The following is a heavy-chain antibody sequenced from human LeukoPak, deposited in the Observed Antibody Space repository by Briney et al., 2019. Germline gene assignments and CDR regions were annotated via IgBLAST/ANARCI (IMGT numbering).Heavy chain of an antibody. J-gene: IGHJ4*02. V-gene: IGHV5-51*01. D-gene: IGHD3-10*01. CDR2: IYPGDSDT. CDR1: GYSFTSYW. CDR3: AIERFGELLSPTFDY. Sequence: GESLKISCKGSGYSFTSYWIGWVRQMPGEGLEWMGIIYPGDSDTRYSPSFQGQVTISADKSISTAYLQWSSLKASDTAMYYCAIERFGELLSPTFDYWGQGTLVTVSS.